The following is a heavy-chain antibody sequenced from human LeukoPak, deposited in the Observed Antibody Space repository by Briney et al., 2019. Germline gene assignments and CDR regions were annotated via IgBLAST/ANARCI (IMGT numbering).Heavy chain of an antibody. CDR3: AKDGDITGTTSDYYYYMDV. V-gene: IGHV3-43D*03. CDR1: GFTFDDYA. D-gene: IGHD1-20*01. Sequence: GGSLRLSCAASGFTFDDYAMHWVRQAPGKGLEWVSLISWDGGSTYYADSVKGRFTISRDNSKNSLYLQMNSLRAEDTALYYCAKDGDITGTTSDYYYYMDVWGKGTTVTVSS. CDR2: ISWDGGST. J-gene: IGHJ6*03.